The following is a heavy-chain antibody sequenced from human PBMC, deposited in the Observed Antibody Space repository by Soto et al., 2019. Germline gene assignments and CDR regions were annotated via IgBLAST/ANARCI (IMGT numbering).Heavy chain of an antibody. CDR1: GGSFSGYY. CDR3: SRDIHLERPGDY. J-gene: IGHJ4*02. D-gene: IGHD1-1*01. CDR2: INHSGST. V-gene: IGHV4-34*01. Sequence: QVQLQQWGAGLLKPSETLSLTCAVYGGSFSGYYWSWIRQPPGKGLEWIGEINHSGSTNYNPSLKSRVTISVDTSKNQFSLKLSSVTAADTAVYYCSRDIHLERPGDYWGQGTLVTVSS.